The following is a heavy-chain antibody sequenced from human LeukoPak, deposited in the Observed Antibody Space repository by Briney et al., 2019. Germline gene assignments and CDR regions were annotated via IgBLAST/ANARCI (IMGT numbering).Heavy chain of an antibody. J-gene: IGHJ6*02. CDR2: TYYRSKWYN. CDR3: ARRGPAGSSSSGMDV. V-gene: IGHV6-1*01. CDR1: GDSVSSNSAA. D-gene: IGHD6-6*01. Sequence: NPSQTLSLTCSISGDSVSSNSAARNWIRQSPSRGLEWLGRTYYRSKWYNDYAVSVKSRITINRDTSKNPFYLQLNSVTPEDTAVYYCARRGPAGSSSSGMDVWGQGTTVTVSS.